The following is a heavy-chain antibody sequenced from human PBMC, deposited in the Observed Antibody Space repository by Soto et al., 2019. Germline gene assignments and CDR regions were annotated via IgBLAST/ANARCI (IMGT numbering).Heavy chain of an antibody. J-gene: IGHJ5*02. CDR3: ARAPGDYGRWFDP. CDR2: IYYSGRT. Sequence: KPSETLSLTCTVSGGSISSGDYYWSWIRQPPEKGLEWIGYIYYSGRTYYNPSLKSRVTISVDTSKNQFSLKLSSVTAADTAVYYCARAPGDYGRWFDPWGQGTLVTVSS. V-gene: IGHV4-30-4*01. CDR1: GGSISSGDYY. D-gene: IGHD4-17*01.